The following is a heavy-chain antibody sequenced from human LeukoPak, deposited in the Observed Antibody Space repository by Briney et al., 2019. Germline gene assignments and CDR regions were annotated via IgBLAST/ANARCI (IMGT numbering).Heavy chain of an antibody. V-gene: IGHV1-8*01. Sequence: ASVKVSCKASGYTFTSYDINWVRQATGQGLEWMGWMNPNSGNTGYAQKFQGRVTMTRNTSISTAYMELSSLRSDDTAVYYCARDIYYYDSSGYYRFDYWGQGTLVTVSS. CDR2: MNPNSGNT. CDR3: ARDIYYYDSSGYYRFDY. J-gene: IGHJ4*02. CDR1: GYTFTSYD. D-gene: IGHD3-22*01.